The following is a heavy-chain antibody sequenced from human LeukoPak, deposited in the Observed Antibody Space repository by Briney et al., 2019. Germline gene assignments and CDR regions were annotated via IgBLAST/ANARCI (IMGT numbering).Heavy chain of an antibody. Sequence: ASVKVSCKASGGTFSSYAISWVRQAPGQGLEWMGGIIPIFGTANYAQKFQGRVTITTDESTSTAYMELSNLRSEDTAVYYCARDTQKYFDYWGQGTLVTVSS. V-gene: IGHV1-69*05. CDR2: IIPIFGTA. CDR3: ARDTQKYFDY. CDR1: GGTFSSYA. J-gene: IGHJ4*02. D-gene: IGHD2-15*01.